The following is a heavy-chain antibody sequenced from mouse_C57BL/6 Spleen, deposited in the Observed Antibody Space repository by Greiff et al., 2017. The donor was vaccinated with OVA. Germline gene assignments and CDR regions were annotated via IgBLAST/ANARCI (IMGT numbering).Heavy chain of an antibody. J-gene: IGHJ1*03. V-gene: IGHV8-12*01. CDR3: ARRGYSNFRLYWYFDV. Sequence: QVTLKVSGPGILQSSQTLSLTCSFSGFSLSTSGMGVSWIRQPSGQGLEWLAHIYWDDDKRYNPSLKSRLTISKDTSRHQVFLKITSVDTAVTATYSGARRGYSNFRLYWYFDVWGTGTTVTVSS. CDR1: GFSLSTSGMG. CDR2: IYWDDDK. D-gene: IGHD2-5*01.